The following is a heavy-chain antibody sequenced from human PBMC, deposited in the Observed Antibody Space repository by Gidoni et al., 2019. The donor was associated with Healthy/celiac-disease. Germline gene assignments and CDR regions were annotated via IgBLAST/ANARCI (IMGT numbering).Heavy chain of an antibody. Sequence: EVRLLESGGGLVQTGGCLRLSGAASGLGFGSDAMGWVRQAPGKGLEWVSSIIGSGGSTYYADSVKGRFTISRDNSKNTLYLQMNSLRAEDTAVYYCAKDKVRGVKLPVHWGQGTLVTISS. CDR3: AKDKVRGVKLPVH. V-gene: IGHV3-23*01. J-gene: IGHJ4*02. CDR1: GLGFGSDA. CDR2: IIGSGGST. D-gene: IGHD3-10*01.